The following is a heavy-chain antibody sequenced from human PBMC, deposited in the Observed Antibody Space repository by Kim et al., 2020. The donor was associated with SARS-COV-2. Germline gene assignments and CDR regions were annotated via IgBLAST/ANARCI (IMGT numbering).Heavy chain of an antibody. CDR3: AKGSWYGSGSPEDY. V-gene: IGHV3-23*01. Sequence: GGSLRLSCAASGFTFSSYAMSWVRQAPGKGLEWVSAISGSGGSTYYAASVKGRFTISRDNSKNTLYLQMNSLRAEDTAVYYCAKGSWYGSGSPEDYWGQGTLVTVSS. CDR1: GFTFSSYA. CDR2: ISGSGGST. J-gene: IGHJ4*02. D-gene: IGHD3-10*01.